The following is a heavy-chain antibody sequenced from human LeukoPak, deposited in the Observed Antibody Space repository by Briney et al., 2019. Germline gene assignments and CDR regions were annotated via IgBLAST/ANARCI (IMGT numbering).Heavy chain of an antibody. D-gene: IGHD4-23*01. Sequence: GASVKVSCKASGGTFSSYAISWVRQAPGQGLEWMGRIIPIPGIANYAQKFQGRVTITADKSTSTAYMELSSLRSEDTAVYYCARDKTTVVTPGYNWFDPWGQGTLVTVSS. J-gene: IGHJ5*02. CDR1: GGTFSSYA. CDR3: ARDKTTVVTPGYNWFDP. V-gene: IGHV1-69*04. CDR2: IIPIPGIA.